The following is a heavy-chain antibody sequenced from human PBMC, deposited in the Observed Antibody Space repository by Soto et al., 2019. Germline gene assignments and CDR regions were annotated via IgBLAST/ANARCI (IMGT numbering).Heavy chain of an antibody. V-gene: IGHV4-39*01. CDR3: ARHGSKRVPYYFDY. CDR1: GGSISSSSYY. CDR2: IYYSGST. J-gene: IGHJ4*02. Sequence: PSETLSLTCTVSGGSISSSSYYWGWVRQPPGKGLEWIGSIYYSGSTYYNPSLKSRVTISVDTPKNQFSLKLSSVTAADTAVYYCARHGSKRVPYYFDYWGQGTLVTVSS. D-gene: IGHD1-1*01.